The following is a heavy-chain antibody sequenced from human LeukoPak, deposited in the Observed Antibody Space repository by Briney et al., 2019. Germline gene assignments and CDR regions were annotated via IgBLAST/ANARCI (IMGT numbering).Heavy chain of an antibody. CDR1: GFTFSIYG. Sequence: PGGSLRLSCAASGFTFSIYGMHWVRQAPGEGLEWVAFILYDGSNKYYADSVKGRFTISRDNSKNTLYLQMNSLRAEDTAVYYCAREIRYSSSSPYFDYWGQGTLVTVSS. J-gene: IGHJ4*02. V-gene: IGHV3-30*02. CDR3: AREIRYSSSSPYFDY. D-gene: IGHD6-6*01. CDR2: ILYDGSNK.